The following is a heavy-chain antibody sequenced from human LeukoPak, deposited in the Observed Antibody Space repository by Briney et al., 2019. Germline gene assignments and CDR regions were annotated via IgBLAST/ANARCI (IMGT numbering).Heavy chain of an antibody. V-gene: IGHV3-21*01. CDR2: ISSSSSCI. Sequence: GGSLRLSCAASGFTFSSYSMNWVRQAPGKGLEWVSSISSSSSCIYYADSVKGRFTISRDNAKNSLYLQMNSLRAEDTAVYYCARGVYSYGYLGVYFDYWGQGTLVTVSS. CDR1: GFTFSSYS. J-gene: IGHJ4*02. CDR3: ARGVYSYGYLGVYFDY. D-gene: IGHD5-18*01.